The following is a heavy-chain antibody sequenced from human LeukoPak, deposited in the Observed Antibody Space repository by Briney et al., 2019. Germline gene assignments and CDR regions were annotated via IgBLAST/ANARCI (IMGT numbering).Heavy chain of an antibody. V-gene: IGHV3-30*03. J-gene: IGHJ6*02. CDR1: GFTFSSYG. CDR3: AREGTLRFLEWDRDYYYGMDV. Sequence: PGGSLRLSCAASGFTFSSYGMHWVRQAPGKGLEWVAVISYDGSNKYYADSVKGRFTISRDNAKNSLYLQMNSLRAEDTAVYYCAREGTLRFLEWDRDYYYGMDVWGQGTTVTVSS. D-gene: IGHD3-3*01. CDR2: ISYDGSNK.